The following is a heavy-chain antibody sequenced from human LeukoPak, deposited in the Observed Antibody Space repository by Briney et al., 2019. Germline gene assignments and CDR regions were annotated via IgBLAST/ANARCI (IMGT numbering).Heavy chain of an antibody. Sequence: GRSLRLSCAASGFTVSSNYMSWVRQAPGKGLEWVSVIYSGGSTYYADSVKGRFTISRDNSKNTLYLQMNSLRAEDTAVYYCARVGLRAIVVVPAASPFDYWGQGTLVTVSS. CDR1: GFTVSSNY. CDR2: IYSGGST. J-gene: IGHJ4*02. D-gene: IGHD2-2*01. CDR3: ARVGLRAIVVVPAASPFDY. V-gene: IGHV3-66*01.